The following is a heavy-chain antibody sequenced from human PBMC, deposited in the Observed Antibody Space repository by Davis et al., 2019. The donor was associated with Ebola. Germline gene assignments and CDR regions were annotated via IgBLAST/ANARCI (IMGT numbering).Heavy chain of an antibody. J-gene: IGHJ6*03. CDR1: GFTSSSYA. V-gene: IGHV3-23*01. CDR2: ISGSGGST. CDR3: SRGADYYYYMDV. Sequence: GESLKISCAASGFTSSSYAMSWVRQAPGQGLEWVSAISGSGGSTYYADSVKGRFTISRDNSKNTQYLQMNSLRAEDTAVYDCSRGADYYYYMDVWGKGTTVTVSS. D-gene: IGHD3-10*01.